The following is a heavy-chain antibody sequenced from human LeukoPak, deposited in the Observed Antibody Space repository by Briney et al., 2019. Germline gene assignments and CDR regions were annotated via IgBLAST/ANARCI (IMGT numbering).Heavy chain of an antibody. D-gene: IGHD1-26*01. CDR2: ISSSSSTI. V-gene: IGHV3-48*02. CDR3: AMTGSYRQRGDY. Sequence: GGSLRLSCAASGFTFSSYAMSWVRQAPGKGLEWVSYISSSSSTIYYADSVKGRFTISIDNAKSSLYLQMNSLRDEDTAVYYCAMTGSYRQRGDYWGQGTLVTVSS. J-gene: IGHJ4*02. CDR1: GFTFSSYA.